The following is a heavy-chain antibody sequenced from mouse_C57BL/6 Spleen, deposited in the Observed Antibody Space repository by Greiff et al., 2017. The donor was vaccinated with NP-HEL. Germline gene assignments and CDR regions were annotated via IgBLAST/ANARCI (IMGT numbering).Heavy chain of an antibody. J-gene: IGHJ1*03. CDR2: INPSTGGT. CDR1: GYSFTGYY. Sequence: EVKLQESGPELVKPGASVKISCKASGYSFTGYYMNWVKQSPEKSLEWIGEINPSTGGTTYNQKFKAKATLTVDKSSSTAYMQLKSLTSEDSAVYYCARPVATVGYFDVWGTGTTVTVSS. CDR3: ARPVATVGYFDV. V-gene: IGHV1-42*01. D-gene: IGHD1-1*01.